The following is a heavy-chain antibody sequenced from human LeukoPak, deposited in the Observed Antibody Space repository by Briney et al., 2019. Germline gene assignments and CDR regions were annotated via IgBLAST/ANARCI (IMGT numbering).Heavy chain of an antibody. Sequence: GGSLRLSCAASGFTFTSYSMNWVRQAPGKRLEWVSTISGGGGSTYYADSVKGRFTISRDNSKNTLYLQVNSLRAEDTAVYYCAKGGKWDVMPFDYWGQGTLVTVSS. D-gene: IGHD1-26*01. CDR2: ISGGGGST. J-gene: IGHJ4*02. CDR1: GFTFTSYS. V-gene: IGHV3-23*01. CDR3: AKGGKWDVMPFDY.